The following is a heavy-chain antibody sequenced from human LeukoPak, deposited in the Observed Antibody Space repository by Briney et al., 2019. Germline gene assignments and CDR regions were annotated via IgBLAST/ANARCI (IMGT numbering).Heavy chain of an antibody. CDR1: GYSISSGYY. CDR3: ARGGWLDAFDI. J-gene: IGHJ3*02. CDR2: IYHSGST. D-gene: IGHD6-19*01. V-gene: IGHV4-38-2*02. Sequence: SETLSLTCTVSGYSISSGYYWGWIRQPPGKGLEWIGSIYHSGSTYYNPSLKSRVTMSVDTSKNQFSLKLSSVTAADTAVYYCARGGWLDAFDIWGQGTMVTVSS.